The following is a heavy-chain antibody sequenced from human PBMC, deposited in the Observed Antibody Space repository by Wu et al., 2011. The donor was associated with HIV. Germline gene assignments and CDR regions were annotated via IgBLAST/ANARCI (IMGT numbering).Heavy chain of an antibody. CDR2: ISPNTGAI. J-gene: IGHJ1*01. Sequence: QVQLEQSGPEVKDLGASVKVSCKASGYNFTDYYMHWVRQAPGQGLEFMGWISPNTGAINYVQKFQDRVTLTSDTSITTAYLELSGLTSDDTAVYYCARDDRDLVTRSAYFQYWGQGTLVTVSS. V-gene: IGHV1-2*02. D-gene: IGHD3-9*01. CDR1: GYNFTDYY. CDR3: ARDDRDLVTRSAYFQY.